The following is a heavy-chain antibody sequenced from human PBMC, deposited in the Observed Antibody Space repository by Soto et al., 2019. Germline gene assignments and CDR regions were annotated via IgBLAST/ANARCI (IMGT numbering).Heavy chain of an antibody. D-gene: IGHD5-12*01. Sequence: GESLKISCKGSGYSFTSYWIGWVRQMPGKGLEWMGIIYPGDSDTRYSPSFQGQVTISADKSISTAYLQWSSPKASDTAMYYCARQPMSYDYPIYYGMDVWGQGTTVTVSS. CDR2: IYPGDSDT. V-gene: IGHV5-51*01. J-gene: IGHJ6*02. CDR1: GYSFTSYW. CDR3: ARQPMSYDYPIYYGMDV.